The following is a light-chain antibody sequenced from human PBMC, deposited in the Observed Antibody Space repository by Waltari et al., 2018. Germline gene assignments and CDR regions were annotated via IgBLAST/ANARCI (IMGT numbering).Light chain of an antibody. J-gene: IGKJ1*01. Sequence: EIMLTQSPGTLSLSPGERATLSCRAGQSISKYLAWYQQKPGQPPRLLIYDASSRATGIPDRFSGSGSGTDFSLTISRLEPEDFAVYYCQKYGTLPATFGQGTKVEIK. V-gene: IGKV3-20*01. CDR2: DAS. CDR3: QKYGTLPAT. CDR1: QSISKY.